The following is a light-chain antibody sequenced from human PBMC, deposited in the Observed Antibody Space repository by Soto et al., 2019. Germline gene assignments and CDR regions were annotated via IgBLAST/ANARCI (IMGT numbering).Light chain of an antibody. CDR3: QQTNSFPHT. CDR2: AAS. J-gene: IGKJ2*01. Sequence: DIQMTQSPSSVSASVGHTVTILCRASQGISSWLAWYQQQPGKAPKLLISAASNLHSGVPSRFSGSGSGTDFTLTISGLQAEDLATYYCQQTNSFPHTFGQGTKLEI. V-gene: IGKV1-12*01. CDR1: QGISSW.